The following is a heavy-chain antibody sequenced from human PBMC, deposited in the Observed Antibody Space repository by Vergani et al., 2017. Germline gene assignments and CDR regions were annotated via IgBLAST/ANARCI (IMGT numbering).Heavy chain of an antibody. CDR3: AREQGRIYYGMDV. D-gene: IGHD3-10*01. J-gene: IGHJ6*02. V-gene: IGHV3-48*04. CDR1: GFTFSSYS. Sequence: EVQLVESGGGLVQPGGSLRLSCAASGFTFSSYSMNWVRQAPGKGLEWVSYISSSSSTIYYADSVKGRFTISRDNAKNSLYLQMNSLRAEDTAVYYCAREQGRIYYGMDVWGQGTTVTVSS. CDR2: ISSSSSTI.